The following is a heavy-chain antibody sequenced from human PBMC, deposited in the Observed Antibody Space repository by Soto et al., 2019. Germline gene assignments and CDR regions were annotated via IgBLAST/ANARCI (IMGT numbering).Heavy chain of an antibody. Sequence: SVKVSCKASGGTFSSYAISWVRQAPGQGLEWMGGIIPIFGTANYAQKFQGRVTITADESTSTAYMELSSLRSEDTAVYYCARSEMATKLSAYSDYWGQGTLVTVSS. D-gene: IGHD5-12*01. J-gene: IGHJ4*02. CDR3: ARSEMATKLSAYSDY. CDR1: GGTFSSYA. V-gene: IGHV1-69*13. CDR2: IIPIFGTA.